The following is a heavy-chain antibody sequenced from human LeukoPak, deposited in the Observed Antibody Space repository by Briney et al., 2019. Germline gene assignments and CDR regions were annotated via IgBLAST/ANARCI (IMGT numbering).Heavy chain of an antibody. CDR1: GGTFSSYA. J-gene: IGHJ4*02. D-gene: IGHD5-18*01. CDR2: IIPIFGTA. CDR3: HVDTAMVEVDY. V-gene: IGHV1-69*05. Sequence: SVKVSCKASGGTFSSYAISWVRQAPGQGLEWMGGIIPIFGTANYAQKFQGRVTMTRDMSTSTVYMELSSLRSEDTAVYYCHVDTAMVEVDYWGQGTLVTVSS.